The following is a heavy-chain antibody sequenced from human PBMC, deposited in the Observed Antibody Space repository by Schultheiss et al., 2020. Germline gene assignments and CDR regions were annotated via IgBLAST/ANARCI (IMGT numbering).Heavy chain of an antibody. J-gene: IGHJ4*02. D-gene: IGHD1-1*01. CDR3: ARQSTPGYV. CDR1: GGSISSYY. Sequence: SETLSLTCTVSGGSISSYYWSWIRQPPGKGLEWIGEINHRGSTNYNPSLKSRVTISVDTSKNQFSLKLRSVTAADTAVYYCARQSTPGYVWGQGTLVTVSS. CDR2: INHRGST. V-gene: IGHV4-34*01.